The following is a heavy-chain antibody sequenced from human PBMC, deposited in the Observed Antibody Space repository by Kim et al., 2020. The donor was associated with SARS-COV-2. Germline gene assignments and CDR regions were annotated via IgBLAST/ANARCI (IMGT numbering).Heavy chain of an antibody. CDR2: T. CDR3: ARDPTYSFDI. D-gene: IGHD3-10*01. V-gene: IGHV1-18*01. J-gene: IGHJ3*02. Sequence: TNDARKFHGRVTLTTDTSTSTVYLELRSLSPDDTAVFYCARDPTYSFDIWGQGTMVTVSS.